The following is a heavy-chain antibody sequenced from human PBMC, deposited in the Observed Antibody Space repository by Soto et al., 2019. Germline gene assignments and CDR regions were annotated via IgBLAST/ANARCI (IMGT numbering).Heavy chain of an antibody. Sequence: QVQLVQSGAEVKRPGASVKVSCKASGYTFTGYAFSWVRQAPGQGLEWMGWVSAYSGHTVYSQKFQDRVTMTTDPSTTTTYLEVRSLGSDDTAVYYCARCSSDYSDDGLSIQYWGPGTLVPVS. D-gene: IGHD4-17*01. CDR2: VSAYSGHT. CDR1: GYTFTGYA. CDR3: ARCSSDYSDDGLSIQY. V-gene: IGHV1-18*01. J-gene: IGHJ1*01.